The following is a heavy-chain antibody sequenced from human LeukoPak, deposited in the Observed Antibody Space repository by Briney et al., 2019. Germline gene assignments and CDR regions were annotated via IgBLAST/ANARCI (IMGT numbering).Heavy chain of an antibody. CDR3: ARQNSDDAFDI. J-gene: IGHJ3*02. CDR2: IYYSGST. CDR1: GGSISSYY. V-gene: IGHV4-59*08. Sequence: PSETPSLTCTVSGGSISSYYWSWIRQPPGKGLEWIGYIYYSGSTNYNPSLKSRVTISVDTSKNQFSLKLSSVTAADTAVYYCARQNSDDAFDIWGQGTMVTVSS.